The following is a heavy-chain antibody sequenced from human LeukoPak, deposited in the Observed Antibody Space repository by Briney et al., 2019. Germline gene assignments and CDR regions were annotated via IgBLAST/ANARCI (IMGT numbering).Heavy chain of an antibody. CDR3: ARPARKAYGSGSYTDYYYYGMDV. CDR1: GYTFASYG. V-gene: IGHV1-18*01. Sequence: ASVKVSCKASGYTFASYGISWVRQAPGQGLEWMGWISAYNGHTNYAQNFQGRVSLTTDTSTSTAYMDLRSLTSDDTAVYYCARPARKAYGSGSYTDYYYYGMDVWGQGTTVTVSS. D-gene: IGHD3-10*01. J-gene: IGHJ6*02. CDR2: ISAYNGHT.